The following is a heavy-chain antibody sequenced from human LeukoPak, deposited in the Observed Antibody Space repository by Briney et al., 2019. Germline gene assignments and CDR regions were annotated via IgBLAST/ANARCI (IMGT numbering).Heavy chain of an antibody. CDR3: AKFGYDFWSGYRKFDY. J-gene: IGHJ4*02. CDR1: GFTFSSYA. Sequence: PGGSLRLSCAASGFTFSSYAMSWVRQAAGKGLEWVSAISGSGGSTYYADSVKGRFTISRDNSKNTLYLQMNSLRAEDTAVYYCAKFGYDFWSGYRKFDYWGQGTLVTVSS. CDR2: ISGSGGST. D-gene: IGHD3-3*01. V-gene: IGHV3-23*01.